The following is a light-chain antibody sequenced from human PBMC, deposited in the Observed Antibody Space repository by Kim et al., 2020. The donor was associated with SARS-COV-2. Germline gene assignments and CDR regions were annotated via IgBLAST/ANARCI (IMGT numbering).Light chain of an antibody. Sequence: LSPGKEATLSGRASRVGTNFLAWYQQKPGQAPRLLIYGVSNRATGIPDRFSGRGFGTDFTLTIRRLEPEDFAVYYCQQYGTSPQTYGQGTKVDIK. CDR1: RVGTNF. V-gene: IGKV3-20*01. CDR3: QQYGTSPQT. CDR2: GVS. J-gene: IGKJ1*01.